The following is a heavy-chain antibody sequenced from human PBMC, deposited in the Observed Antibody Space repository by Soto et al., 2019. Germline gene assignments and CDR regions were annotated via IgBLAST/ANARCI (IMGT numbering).Heavy chain of an antibody. V-gene: IGHV3-7*01. CDR2: INQDVSQK. CDR1: GFTFSRYW. Sequence: HPGGSLRLSCAASGFTFSRYWMTWVRQAPGKGLEWVANINQDVSQKLYVDSVRGRFTISRDDAKNSVYLQMNNLRADDTAVYYCAKIGYNDWDFDYWGQGTMVTVSS. CDR3: AKIGYNDWDFDY. D-gene: IGHD3-22*01. J-gene: IGHJ4*03.